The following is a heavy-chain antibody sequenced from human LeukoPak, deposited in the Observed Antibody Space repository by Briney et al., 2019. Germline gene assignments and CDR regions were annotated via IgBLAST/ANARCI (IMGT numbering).Heavy chain of an antibody. J-gene: IGHJ4*02. CDR1: GYTFTGYY. Sequence: ASVKVSCKASGYTFTGYYMHWVRQAPGQGLEWMGWINPNSGGTNYAQKFQGRVTMTRDTSISTAYMELSRLRSDDTAVYYCARVAGSGSYYNVFSASDYWGQGTLLTVSS. D-gene: IGHD3-10*01. V-gene: IGHV1-2*02. CDR2: INPNSGGT. CDR3: ARVAGSGSYYNVFSASDY.